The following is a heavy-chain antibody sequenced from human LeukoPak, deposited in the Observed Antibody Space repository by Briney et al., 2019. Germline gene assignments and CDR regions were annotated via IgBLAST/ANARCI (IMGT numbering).Heavy chain of an antibody. Sequence: GGSLRLSCAASGFTFSDYYMSWIHQAPGKGLEWVSYVSVRGITINYADSVKGRFTISRDDAKNSLYLQMNSLRADDAALYYCVRGGDYAGIAARHDFWGRGTLVTVSS. CDR1: GFTFSDYY. J-gene: IGHJ4*02. CDR2: VSVRGITI. D-gene: IGHD4-23*01. V-gene: IGHV3-11*01. CDR3: VRGGDYAGIAARHDF.